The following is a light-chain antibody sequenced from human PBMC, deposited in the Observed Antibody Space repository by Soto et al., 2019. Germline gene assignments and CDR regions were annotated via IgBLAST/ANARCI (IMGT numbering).Light chain of an antibody. V-gene: IGLV2-8*01. Sequence: QSVLTQPPSASGSPGQSVTISCTGTSNDVGDYNYVSWYQQHPGKAPKLMIYEVSKRPSGVPGRLSGSKSGNTASLTVSGLQAEDEADYYCSSYAGSSTLYVFGTGTKVTVL. CDR1: SNDVGDYNY. J-gene: IGLJ1*01. CDR3: SSYAGSSTLYV. CDR2: EVS.